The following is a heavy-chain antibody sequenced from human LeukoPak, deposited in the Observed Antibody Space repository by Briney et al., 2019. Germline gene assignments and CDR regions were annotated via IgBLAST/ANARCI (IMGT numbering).Heavy chain of an antibody. CDR1: GYTFTGYY. J-gene: IGHJ4*02. V-gene: IGHV1-2*02. CDR3: ARGYCSGGSCYFIFDY. D-gene: IGHD2-15*01. Sequence: ASVKVSCKASGYTFTGYYMHWVRQAPGQGLEWMGWINPNSGGTNYAQKFQGRVTMTRDTSISTAYMELSRLRSDDTAVYYCARGYCSGGSCYFIFDYWGQGTLVPVSS. CDR2: INPNSGGT.